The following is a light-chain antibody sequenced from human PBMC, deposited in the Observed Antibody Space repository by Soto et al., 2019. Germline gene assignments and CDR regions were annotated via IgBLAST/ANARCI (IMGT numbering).Light chain of an antibody. CDR3: QQYSSHST. CDR1: QSTSSY. CDR2: QAS. J-gene: IGKJ1*01. Sequence: DIQMTQSPSTLSASVGDRVTITCRASQSTSSYLAWYQQKPGKAPKLLIYQASSLEHGVPSRFSGSGSGTEFSLTISSLQPDDFATYYCQQYSSHSTFGKGTK. V-gene: IGKV1-5*03.